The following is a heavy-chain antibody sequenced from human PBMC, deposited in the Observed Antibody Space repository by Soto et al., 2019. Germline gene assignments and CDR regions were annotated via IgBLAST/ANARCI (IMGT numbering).Heavy chain of an antibody. D-gene: IGHD2-8*01. V-gene: IGHV3-21*01. CDR3: AGGAYCTNGVCYNGMDG. J-gene: IGHJ6*02. CDR1: GFTFSSYS. Sequence: GSLRLSCAASGFTFSSYSMNWVRQAPGKGLEWVSSISSSSSYIYYADSVKGRFTISRDNAKNSLYLQMNSLRDEDTAVYYCAGGAYCTNGVCYNGMDGWGQGTTVTVSS. CDR2: ISSSSSYI.